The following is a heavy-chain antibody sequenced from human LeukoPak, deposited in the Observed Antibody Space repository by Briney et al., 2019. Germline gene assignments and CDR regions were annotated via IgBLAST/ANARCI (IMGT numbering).Heavy chain of an antibody. CDR3: ASTGDYDFWSGYYSTFDY. Sequence: ASVKVSCKASGGTFSSYAISWVRQAPGQGLEWMGGIIPIFGTANYAQKFQGRVTITTDESTSTAYMGLSSLRSEDTAVYYCASTGDYDFWSGYYSTFDYWGQGTLVTVSS. D-gene: IGHD3-3*01. J-gene: IGHJ4*02. CDR1: GGTFSSYA. CDR2: IIPIFGTA. V-gene: IGHV1-69*05.